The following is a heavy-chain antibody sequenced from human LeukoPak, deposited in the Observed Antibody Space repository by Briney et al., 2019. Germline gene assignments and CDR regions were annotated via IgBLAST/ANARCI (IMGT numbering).Heavy chain of an antibody. Sequence: PGGSLRLSCAASGFTFSNFAMSWVRQAPGKGLEWVSGISGPGGNTYYADSVKGRFTISRDNSKNTLYLQMNSLRAEDTAVYYCAKKVGGVYAFDIWGQGTMVTVSS. D-gene: IGHD3-16*01. V-gene: IGHV3-23*01. CDR3: AKKVGGVYAFDI. J-gene: IGHJ3*02. CDR1: GFTFSNFA. CDR2: ISGPGGNT.